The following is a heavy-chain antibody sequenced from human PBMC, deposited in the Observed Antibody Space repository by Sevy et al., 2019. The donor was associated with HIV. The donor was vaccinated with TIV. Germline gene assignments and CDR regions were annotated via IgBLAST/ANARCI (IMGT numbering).Heavy chain of an antibody. D-gene: IGHD3-10*01. CDR1: GFTFNDDF. V-gene: IGHV3-21*01. CDR2: ISSKSTYT. CDR3: ARDRDDYAAGRRHPYYYYHGMDV. J-gene: IGHJ6*02. Sequence: GGSLRLSCVGSGFTFNDDFMTWVRQAPGKGLEWVSSISSKSTYTYYSDSVKGRFTISRDNAKNYLFLQMNSLGPEDTAVYYCARDRDDYAAGRRHPYYYYHGMDVWGRGTTVTVSS.